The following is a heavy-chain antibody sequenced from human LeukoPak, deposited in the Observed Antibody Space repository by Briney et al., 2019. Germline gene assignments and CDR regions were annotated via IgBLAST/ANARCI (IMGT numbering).Heavy chain of an antibody. CDR1: GFTFRDYT. J-gene: IGHJ6*02. D-gene: IGHD1-1*01. CDR2: ISTSSSYI. Sequence: GGSLRLSCAASGFTFRDYTMNWVRQSPGKGLEWVTFISTSSSYIYYADSVKGRFTISRDNAKKSLYLQMNSLRAEDTAVYYCARAFASNSPMDVWGQGTTVTVSS. CDR3: ARAFASNSPMDV. V-gene: IGHV3-21*01.